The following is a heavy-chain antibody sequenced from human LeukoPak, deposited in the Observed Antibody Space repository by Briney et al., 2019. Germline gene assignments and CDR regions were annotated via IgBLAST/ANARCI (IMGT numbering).Heavy chain of an antibody. CDR2: IIPIFGTT. D-gene: IGHD6-6*01. CDR1: GGTFSNYA. Sequence: GASVKVSCKASGGTFSNYAISWVRQAPGQGLEWMGRIIPIFGTTNYAQKFQGRVTITADESTSTAYMELSSLRSEDTAVYYCARTVVYSSSSPYYYGMDVWGQGTTVTVSS. V-gene: IGHV1-69*13. J-gene: IGHJ6*02. CDR3: ARTVVYSSSSPYYYGMDV.